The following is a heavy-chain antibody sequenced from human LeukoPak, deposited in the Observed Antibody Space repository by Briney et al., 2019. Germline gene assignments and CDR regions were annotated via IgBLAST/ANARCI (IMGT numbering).Heavy chain of an antibody. J-gene: IGHJ5*02. CDR2: ISYSGST. V-gene: IGHV4-30-4*08. Sequence: SETLSPTCTVSGGSISSGDYYWSWIRQPPGKGLEWIGCISYSGSTYYNPSLTSRVTISVDTSKNQFSLKLSSVTAADTAVYYCARGPLSSTSLNWFDPWGQGTLVTVSS. CDR3: ARGPLSSTSLNWFDP. D-gene: IGHD2-2*01. CDR1: GGSISSGDYY.